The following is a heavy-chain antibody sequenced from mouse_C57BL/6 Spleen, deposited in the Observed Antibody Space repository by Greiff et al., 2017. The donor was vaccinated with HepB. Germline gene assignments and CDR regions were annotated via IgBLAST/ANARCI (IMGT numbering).Heavy chain of an antibody. CDR3: ARPPCGSSPLWFAY. CDR1: GYTFTSYW. D-gene: IGHD1-1*01. V-gene: IGHV1-50*01. Sequence: QVQLQQPGAELVKPGASVKLSCKASGYTFTSYWMQWVKQRPGQGLEWIGEIDPSDSYTNYNQKFKGKATLTVDTSSSTAYMQLSSLTSEDSAVYYCARPPCGSSPLWFAYWGQGTLVTVAA. J-gene: IGHJ3*01. CDR2: IDPSDSYT.